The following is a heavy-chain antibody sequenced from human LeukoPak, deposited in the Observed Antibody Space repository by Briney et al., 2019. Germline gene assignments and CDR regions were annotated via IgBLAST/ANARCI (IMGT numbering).Heavy chain of an antibody. Sequence: SETLSLTCTVSGDSISSYYCSWIRQPPGKGLEWIGRIYTSGSTNYNPSLKSRVTISVDTSKNQFSLKLSSVTAADTAVYYCARSGYSYGADAFDIWGQGTMVTVSS. CDR3: ARSGYSYGADAFDI. D-gene: IGHD5-18*01. J-gene: IGHJ3*02. V-gene: IGHV4-4*07. CDR2: IYTSGST. CDR1: GDSISSYY.